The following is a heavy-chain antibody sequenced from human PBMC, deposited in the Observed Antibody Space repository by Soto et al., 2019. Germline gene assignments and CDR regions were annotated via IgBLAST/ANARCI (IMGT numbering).Heavy chain of an antibody. CDR2: IYYSGST. V-gene: IGHV4-39*01. D-gene: IGHD4-17*01. J-gene: IGHJ4*02. CDR1: GGSISSSSYY. Sequence: SETLSLTCTVSGGSISSSSYYWGWIRQPPGKGLEWIGSIYYSGSTYYDPSLKSRVTISVDTSKNQFSLKLSSVTAADTAVYYCARHSMTTVTTAFFDYWGQGTLVTVSS. CDR3: ARHSMTTVTTAFFDY.